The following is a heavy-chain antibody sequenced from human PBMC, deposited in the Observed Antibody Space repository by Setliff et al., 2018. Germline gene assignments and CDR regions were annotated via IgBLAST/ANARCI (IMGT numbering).Heavy chain of an antibody. Sequence: SETLSLTCSVYGESFSNNYWSWIRQPPGKGLEWIGGSSHSGSTSYSPSLKSRLTMSVDTSKNQFSLQLTSVTAADTAVYYCVRDRTAYSYGLDVWGQGTTVTVSS. D-gene: IGHD5-18*01. CDR2: SSHSGST. CDR1: GESFSNNY. V-gene: IGHV4-34*01. CDR3: VRDRTAYSYGLDV. J-gene: IGHJ6*02.